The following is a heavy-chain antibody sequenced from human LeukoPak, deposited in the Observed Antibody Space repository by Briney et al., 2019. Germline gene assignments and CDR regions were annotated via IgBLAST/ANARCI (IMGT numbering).Heavy chain of an antibody. V-gene: IGHV4-30-2*01. Sequence: SQTLSLTCAVSGGSISSGGYSWSWVRQPPGEGLEWVGHIYHSGSTYYNPSLQSRVTISLDRSKNQFSLKLSSMTAADTAVYYCASGNTGYDRDSFDIWGQGNNGHRLF. CDR2: IYHSGST. D-gene: IGHD5-12*01. J-gene: IGHJ3*02. CDR3: ASGNTGYDRDSFDI. CDR1: GGSISSGGYS.